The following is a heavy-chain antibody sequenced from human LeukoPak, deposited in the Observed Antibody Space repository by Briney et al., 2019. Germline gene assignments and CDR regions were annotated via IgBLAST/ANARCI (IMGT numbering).Heavy chain of an antibody. D-gene: IGHD6-13*01. CDR1: GYTFTSYG. Sequence: GASVKVSCKASGYTFTSYGISWVRQAPGQGLEWMGWISAYNGNTNYAQKLQGRVTMTTDTSTSTAYMELRSLRSDDTAVYYCASVQQQLPTGWFDPWGQGTLVTVSS. V-gene: IGHV1-18*01. CDR2: ISAYNGNT. CDR3: ASVQQQLPTGWFDP. J-gene: IGHJ5*02.